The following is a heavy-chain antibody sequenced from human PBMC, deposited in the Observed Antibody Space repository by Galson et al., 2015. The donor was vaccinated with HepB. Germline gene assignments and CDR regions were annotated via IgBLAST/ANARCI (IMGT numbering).Heavy chain of an antibody. J-gene: IGHJ4*02. V-gene: IGHV3-11*06. CDR3: ARDHDSGSYLGPFDY. D-gene: IGHD1-26*01. Sequence: SLRLSCAASGFTFSDYYMSWIRQAPGKGLEWVSYISSSSSYTNYADSVKGRFTISRDNAKNSLYLQMNSLRAEDTAVYYCARDHDSGSYLGPFDYWGQGTLVTVSS. CDR1: GFTFSDYY. CDR2: ISSSSSYT.